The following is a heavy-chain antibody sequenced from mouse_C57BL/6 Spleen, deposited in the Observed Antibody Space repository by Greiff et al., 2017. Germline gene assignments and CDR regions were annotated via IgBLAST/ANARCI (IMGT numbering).Heavy chain of an antibody. Sequence: QVQLQQSGAELARPGASVKMSCKASGYTFTSYTMHWVKQRPGQGLEWIGYINPSSGYTKYNQKFKDKATLTADKSSSTAYMQLSSLTSEDSAVYYCARGGHGYAMDDWGQGTSVTVSS. V-gene: IGHV1-4*01. D-gene: IGHD3-1*01. CDR3: ARGGHGYAMDD. J-gene: IGHJ4*01. CDR1: GYTFTSYT. CDR2: INPSSGYT.